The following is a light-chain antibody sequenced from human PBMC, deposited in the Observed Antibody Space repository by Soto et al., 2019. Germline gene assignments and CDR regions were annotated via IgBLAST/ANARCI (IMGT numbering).Light chain of an antibody. Sequence: QSALTQPASVSGSPGQSITISCTGTSSDVGGYNYASWYQQHPGKAPKLMIYEVSNRPSGVSNRFSGSKSGNTASLTISGLQAEDEADYYCSSYTSSSLYVFGTRTKVTVL. CDR1: SSDVGGYNY. J-gene: IGLJ1*01. CDR2: EVS. CDR3: SSYTSSSLYV. V-gene: IGLV2-14*01.